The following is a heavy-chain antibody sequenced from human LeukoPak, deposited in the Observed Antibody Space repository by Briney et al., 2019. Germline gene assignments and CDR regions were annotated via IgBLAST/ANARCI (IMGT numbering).Heavy chain of an antibody. Sequence: GGSLGSSFAAPGFTFRSYAMTWFGRAPGKGRKWFSAFSGSGGSTYYADSVKGRFTISRDNSKNTLYLQMNSLRAEDTAVYYCAKDHRKAVAGYFRLVHDYWGQGTLVTVSS. CDR1: GFTFRSYA. CDR3: AKDHRKAVAGYFRLVHDY. V-gene: IGHV3-23*01. D-gene: IGHD6-19*01. J-gene: IGHJ4*02. CDR2: FSGSGGST.